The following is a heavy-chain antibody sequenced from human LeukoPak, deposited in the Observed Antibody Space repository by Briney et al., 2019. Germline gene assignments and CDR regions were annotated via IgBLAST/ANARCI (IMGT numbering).Heavy chain of an antibody. CDR1: GGSLSSGGYY. CDR2: IYYSGST. D-gene: IGHD3-22*01. CDR3: ARVIGYYDSSGYPDY. Sequence: SETLSLTCTVSGGSLSSGGYYWSWIRQHPGKGLEWIGYIYYSGSTYYNPSLKSRVTISVDTSKNQFSLKLSSVTAADTAVYYCARVIGYYDSSGYPDYWGQGTLVTVSS. J-gene: IGHJ4*02. V-gene: IGHV4-31*03.